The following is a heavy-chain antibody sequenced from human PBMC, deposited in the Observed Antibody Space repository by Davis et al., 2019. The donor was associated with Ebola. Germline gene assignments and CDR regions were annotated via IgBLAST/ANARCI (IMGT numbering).Heavy chain of an antibody. CDR3: AGGESGWDTSEI. V-gene: IGHV3-21*01. D-gene: IGHD6-19*01. Sequence: GESLKISCAASGFTFSTYTMTWVRQAPGKGLEWVSSISIISSFIYYADSVKGRFTVSRDNAKNSLSLQMNSLRAEDTAIYYCAGGESGWDTSEIWGRGTMVTVSS. CDR2: ISIISSFI. J-gene: IGHJ3*02. CDR1: GFTFSTYT.